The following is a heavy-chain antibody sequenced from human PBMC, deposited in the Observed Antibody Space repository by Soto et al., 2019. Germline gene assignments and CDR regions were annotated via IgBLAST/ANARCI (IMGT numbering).Heavy chain of an antibody. CDR1: GFTFSSYS. D-gene: IGHD3-9*01. V-gene: IGHV3-48*01. J-gene: IGHJ4*02. Sequence: EVQLVESGGGLVQPGGSLRLSCAASGFTFSSYSMNWVRQAPGKGLEWVSYISSSSSTIYYADSVKGRFTISRDNAKNSLYLQMTSLRAEDTAVYYCARYVTGYNFDYWGQGSLVTVSS. CDR2: ISSSSSTI. CDR3: ARYVTGYNFDY.